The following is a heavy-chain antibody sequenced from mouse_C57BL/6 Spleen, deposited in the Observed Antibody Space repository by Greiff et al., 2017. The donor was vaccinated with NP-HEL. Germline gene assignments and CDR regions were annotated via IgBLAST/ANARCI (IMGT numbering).Heavy chain of an antibody. CDR1: GFNIKDYY. CDR3: ARGTITTVEGAWFAY. J-gene: IGHJ3*01. V-gene: IGHV14-2*01. D-gene: IGHD1-1*01. Sequence: VQLKESGAELVKPGASVKLSCTASGFNIKDYYMHWVKQRTEQGLEWIGRIDPEDGETKYAPKFQGKATITADTSSNTAYLQLSSLTSEDTAVYYCARGTITTVEGAWFAYWGQGTLVTVSA. CDR2: IDPEDGET.